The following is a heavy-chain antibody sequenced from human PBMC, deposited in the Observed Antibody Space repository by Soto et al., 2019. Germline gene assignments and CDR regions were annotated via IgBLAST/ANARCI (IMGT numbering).Heavy chain of an antibody. CDR1: GFTFSDYY. Sequence: GGSLRLSCAASGFTFSDYYMSWIRQAPGKGLEWVSYISSSGSTIYYADYVKDRFTISRDNAKNSLYLQMNSLRAEDTAVYYCASIIPAVEYSSSSGWLGPWGQGTLVTVSS. V-gene: IGHV3-11*01. J-gene: IGHJ5*02. CDR2: ISSSGSTI. D-gene: IGHD6-6*01. CDR3: ASIIPAVEYSSSSGWLGP.